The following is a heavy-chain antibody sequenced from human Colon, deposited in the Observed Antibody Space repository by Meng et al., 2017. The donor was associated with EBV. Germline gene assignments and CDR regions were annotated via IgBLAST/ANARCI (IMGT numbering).Heavy chain of an antibody. Sequence: VHVTESGPGLVEPSQTLSLTCTVSGGSMSSGNYYWSWIRQPPGKGLEWIGYIHHSGSAYYNPSLKSRVSISVDTSKNQFSLNLNSMTAADTAVYYCASFDHIPRRNYFDYWGQGTLVTVSS. V-gene: IGHV4-30-4*01. CDR3: ASFDHIPRRNYFDY. J-gene: IGHJ4*02. D-gene: IGHD2-21*01. CDR2: IHHSGSA. CDR1: GGSMSSGNYY.